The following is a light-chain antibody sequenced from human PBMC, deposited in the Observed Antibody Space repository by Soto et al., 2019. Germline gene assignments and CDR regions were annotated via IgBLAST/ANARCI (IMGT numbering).Light chain of an antibody. CDR3: SSYAGSNTV. CDR1: SSDVGGYNY. Sequence: QSALTQPPSASGSPGQSVTISCTGTSSDVGGYNYVSWYQQHPGKPPKLMIYEVSKRPSGVPDRFSGSKSGNTASLTVSGLQAEDEADYYCSSYAGSNTVFGGGTQLTVL. V-gene: IGLV2-8*01. J-gene: IGLJ2*01. CDR2: EVS.